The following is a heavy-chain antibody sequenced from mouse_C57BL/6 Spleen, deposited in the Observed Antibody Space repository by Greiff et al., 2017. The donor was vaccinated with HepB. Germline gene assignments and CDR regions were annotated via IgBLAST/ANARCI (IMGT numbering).Heavy chain of an antibody. V-gene: IGHV1-15*01. CDR1: GYTFTDYE. Sequence: QLQQSGAELVRPGASVTLSCKASGYTFTDYEMHWVKQTPVHGLEWIGAIDPETGGTAYNQKFKGKAILTADKSSSTAYMELRSLTSEDSAVYYCTRSGNYGFFFDYWGQGTTLTVSS. CDR3: TRSGNYGFFFDY. D-gene: IGHD2-1*01. CDR2: IDPETGGT. J-gene: IGHJ2*01.